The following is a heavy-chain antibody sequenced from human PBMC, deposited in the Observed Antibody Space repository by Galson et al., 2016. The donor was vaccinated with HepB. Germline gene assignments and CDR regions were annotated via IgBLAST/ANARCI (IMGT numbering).Heavy chain of an antibody. Sequence: SLRLSCAASAFTFSTYGMHWVRQAPGKGLEWVAVISYDGSKKYYADSVKGRFTISRDSSKNTLYLQMNSLRTEDTAVYYCAKDPYYYGSGSYYFDYWGQGTLVTVSS. J-gene: IGHJ4*02. CDR3: AKDPYYYGSGSYYFDY. V-gene: IGHV3-30*18. CDR2: ISYDGSKK. D-gene: IGHD3-10*01. CDR1: AFTFSTYG.